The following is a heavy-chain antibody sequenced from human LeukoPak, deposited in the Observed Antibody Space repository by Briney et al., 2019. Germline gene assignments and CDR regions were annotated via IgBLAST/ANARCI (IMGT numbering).Heavy chain of an antibody. Sequence: PVGSLRLSCAASGFNFSNYGMYWVRQAPGKGLEWVALIWYDGSNTHFGDSVKGRFGVARDNSMKTLYLQMNSLRVEDTAVYYCARGGAYYDSSGYPLLDYWGQGALVTVSS. CDR1: GFNFSNYG. CDR2: IWYDGSNT. D-gene: IGHD3-22*01. CDR3: ARGGAYYDSSGYPLLDY. J-gene: IGHJ4*02. V-gene: IGHV3-33*01.